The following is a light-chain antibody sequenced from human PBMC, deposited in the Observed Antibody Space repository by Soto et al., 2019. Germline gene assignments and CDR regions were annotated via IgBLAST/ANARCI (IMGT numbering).Light chain of an antibody. J-gene: IGKJ2*01. Sequence: DIVVTQSPLSLPVTPGEAASISCRSSQSLLHRNGKTYLDWYFQKPGQSPQLLMYLGSNRASGVPDRFPGTGSGTDFTLQISRVEAEDVGVYYCMQALQSPRTFGQGTKLEIK. CDR2: LGS. V-gene: IGKV2-28*01. CDR3: MQALQSPRT. CDR1: QSLLHRNGKTY.